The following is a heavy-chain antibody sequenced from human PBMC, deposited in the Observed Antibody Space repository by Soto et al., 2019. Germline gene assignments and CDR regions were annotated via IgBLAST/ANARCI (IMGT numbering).Heavy chain of an antibody. J-gene: IGHJ4*02. CDR2: INPISGGT. V-gene: IGHV1-2*02. CDR1: GYTFTGHH. Sequence: ASVKVSCKTSGYTFTGHHIHWVRQAPGQGLEWMGWINPISGGTKYREKFQGRVSITRDKSSSTAYMELSSLTSDDSAVYYCAKDGRHCSGGSCPQGHWGQGTLVIV. D-gene: IGHD2-15*01. CDR3: AKDGRHCSGGSCPQGH.